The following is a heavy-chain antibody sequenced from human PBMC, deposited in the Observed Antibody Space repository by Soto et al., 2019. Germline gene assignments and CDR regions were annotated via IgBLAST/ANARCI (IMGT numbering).Heavy chain of an antibody. J-gene: IGHJ4*02. CDR1: GFTFSSYS. CDR2: ISSSSSYI. CDR3: ARRVATMPFDY. Sequence: EVQLVESGGGLVKPGGSLRLSCAASGFTFSSYSMNWVRQAPGKGLEWVSSISSSSSYIYYADSVKGQFTISRDNAKNSLYLQMNSLRAEDTAVYYCARRVATMPFDYLGQGTLVTVSS. D-gene: IGHD5-12*01. V-gene: IGHV3-21*01.